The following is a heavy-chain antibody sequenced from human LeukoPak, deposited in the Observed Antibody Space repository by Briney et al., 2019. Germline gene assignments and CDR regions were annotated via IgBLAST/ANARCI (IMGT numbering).Heavy chain of an antibody. Sequence: GGSLRLSCAASGFTFSSYSMNWVRQAPGKGLEWVSSISSSSSYIYYAGSVKGRFTISRDNAKNSLYLQMNSLRAEDTAVYYCARGSMSSGWYCGYWGQGTLVTVSS. CDR3: ARGSMSSGWYCGY. V-gene: IGHV3-21*01. D-gene: IGHD6-19*01. CDR2: ISSSSSYI. CDR1: GFTFSSYS. J-gene: IGHJ4*02.